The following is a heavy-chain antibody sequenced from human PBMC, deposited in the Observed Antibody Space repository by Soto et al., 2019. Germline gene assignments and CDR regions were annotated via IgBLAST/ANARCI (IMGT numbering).Heavy chain of an antibody. J-gene: IGHJ3*02. CDR1: GGTFSSYS. CDR2: IIPILGIA. D-gene: IGHD3-16*02. CDR3: ARDPVMITFGGVIVIAGNDAFDI. Sequence: VKVCCKASGGTFSSYSISCARQDPGQGLEWMGRIIPILGIANYAQKFQGRVTITADKSTSTAYMELSSLRSEDTAVYYCARDPVMITFGGVIVIAGNDAFDIWGQGTMVTVS. V-gene: IGHV1-69*10.